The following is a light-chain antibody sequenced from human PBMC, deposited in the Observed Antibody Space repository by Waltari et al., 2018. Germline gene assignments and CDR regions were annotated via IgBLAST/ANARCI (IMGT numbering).Light chain of an antibody. Sequence: DVVMTQSPLSLPVPLGQPASISCKSNQSLVHSDGNTHLTWFHQRPGQSPRRLIYRISIRDSGVPDRFSGSGSGTDFTLKISRVEAEDVGVYYCRQGTHLPYTFGPGTRLDIK. CDR2: RIS. V-gene: IGKV2-30*02. CDR1: QSLVHSDGNTH. CDR3: RQGTHLPYT. J-gene: IGKJ2*01.